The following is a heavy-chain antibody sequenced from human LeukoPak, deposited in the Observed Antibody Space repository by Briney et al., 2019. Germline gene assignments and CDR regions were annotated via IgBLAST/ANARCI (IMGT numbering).Heavy chain of an antibody. CDR1: GFTFSYYA. Sequence: SGGSLRLSCAASGFTFSYYAMGWVRQAPGKGLEWVSGISGSNNAYYTDSVKGRFTISRDNSKNTLYLQMNTLGAEDTAVYYCAKGVRYLDWWILDYWGQGTLVPVSS. CDR3: AKGVRYLDWWILDY. V-gene: IGHV3-23*01. D-gene: IGHD3-9*01. CDR2: ISGSNNA. J-gene: IGHJ4*02.